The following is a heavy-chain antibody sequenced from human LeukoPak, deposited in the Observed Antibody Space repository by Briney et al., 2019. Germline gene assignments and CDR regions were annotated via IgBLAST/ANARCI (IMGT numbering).Heavy chain of an antibody. CDR3: TRRPAADTFYSDY. Sequence: GGSLRLSCAASVFTFSRFAMHWVRQAPEKGLEYVAAISYNGGNTYYADSVKGRFTISRDNSKNTLYLQMGSLRAEDMAVYYCTRRPAADTFYSDYWGQGILVTVSS. J-gene: IGHJ4*02. CDR2: ISYNGGNT. CDR1: VFTFSRFA. D-gene: IGHD2-2*01. V-gene: IGHV3-64*02.